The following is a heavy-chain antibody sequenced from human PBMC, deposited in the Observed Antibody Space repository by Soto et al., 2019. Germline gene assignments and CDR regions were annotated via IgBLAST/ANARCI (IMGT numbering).Heavy chain of an antibody. CDR3: ARAVGCSNGVCYHYYYMAV. CDR1: GGSISTYY. D-gene: IGHD2-8*01. V-gene: IGHV4-59*01. J-gene: IGHJ6*03. CDR2: ISYSGST. Sequence: SETLSLTCSVSGGSISTYYWSWIRQPPGKGLEWIGYISYSGSTNYNPSLKSRVTISVDTSKKQFSLKLSSVTAADTAVYYCARAVGCSNGVCYHYYYMAVWGKGTSVTVSS.